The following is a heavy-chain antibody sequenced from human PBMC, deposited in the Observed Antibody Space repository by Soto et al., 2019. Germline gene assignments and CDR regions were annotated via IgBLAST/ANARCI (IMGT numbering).Heavy chain of an antibody. CDR3: AKDRGIIVKAGDAFDV. V-gene: IGHV3-23*01. J-gene: IGHJ3*01. Sequence: EVQLMDSGGGLVQPGGSLRLSCASSGFTLSMSAVNWVRQAPGKGIEWVSYISDSGDRTYYADSVKGRFTISRDRSKNTVSLQMDSLRAEDTAVYYCAKDRGIIVKAGDAFDVWGQGTKVTVSS. CDR1: GFTLSMSA. CDR2: ISDSGDRT. D-gene: IGHD3-16*02.